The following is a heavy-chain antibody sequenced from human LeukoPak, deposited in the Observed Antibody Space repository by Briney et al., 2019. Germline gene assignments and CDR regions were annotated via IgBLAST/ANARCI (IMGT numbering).Heavy chain of an antibody. CDR2: IYYSGST. D-gene: IGHD6-6*01. Sequence: SETLSLTCTVSGVSISSYYWSWIRQPPGKGLEWIGYIYYSGSTNYNPSLKSRVTISVDTSKNQFSLKLSSVTAADTAVYYCARAVYSSSFPFAYWGQGTLVTVSS. CDR1: GVSISSYY. V-gene: IGHV4-59*01. J-gene: IGHJ4*02. CDR3: ARAVYSSSFPFAY.